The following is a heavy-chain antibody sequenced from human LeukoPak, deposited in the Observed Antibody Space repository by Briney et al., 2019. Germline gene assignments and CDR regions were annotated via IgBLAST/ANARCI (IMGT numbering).Heavy chain of an antibody. J-gene: IGHJ5*02. CDR1: GGSMSSFTW. CDR3: AREGEYSSSWYRRWNWFDP. D-gene: IGHD6-13*01. Sequence: SETLSLTCAVSGGSMSSFTWWSWVRQPPGKGLEWIGEIYHRGSTNYNSSLKSRVTISVDKSKNQFSLKLSSVTAADTAVYYCAREGEYSSSWYRRWNWFDPWGQGTLVTVSS. V-gene: IGHV4-4*02. CDR2: IYHRGST.